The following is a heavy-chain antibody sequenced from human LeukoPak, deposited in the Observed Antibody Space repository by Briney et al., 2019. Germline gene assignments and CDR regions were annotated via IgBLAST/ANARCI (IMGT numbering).Heavy chain of an antibody. D-gene: IGHD3-16*01. J-gene: IGHJ5*02. CDR3: ARDRSYGEGYWFDP. V-gene: IGHV3-74*01. CDR1: GFSFNSHW. Sequence: GGSLRLSCAASGFSFNSHWMHWVRQVPGKGPVWVSRITSDGTDTSYADSVKGRFSISRDNAKNTLYLQMNSLRVEDTAVYYCARDRSYGEGYWFDPWGQGTLVIVSS. CDR2: ITSDGTDT.